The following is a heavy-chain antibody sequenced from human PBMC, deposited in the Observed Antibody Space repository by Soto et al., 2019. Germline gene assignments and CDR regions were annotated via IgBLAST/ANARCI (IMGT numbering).Heavy chain of an antibody. J-gene: IGHJ6*02. D-gene: IGHD2-2*01. CDR1: GFTFSSYG. CDR3: AKGPAIVLVPAAMNYYYGMDV. Sequence: QVQLVESGGGVVQPGRSLRLSCAASGFTFSSYGMHWVRQAPRKGLEWGAVISSDGSNKYYADSVKGRFTISRDNSKNSLYLQMNSRRAEDTALYYCAKGPAIVLVPAAMNYYYGMDVWGQGTTVTVSS. V-gene: IGHV3-30*18. CDR2: ISSDGSNK.